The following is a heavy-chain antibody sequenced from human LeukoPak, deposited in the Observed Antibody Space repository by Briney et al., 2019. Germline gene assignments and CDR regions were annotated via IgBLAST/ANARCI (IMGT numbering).Heavy chain of an antibody. V-gene: IGHV1-18*01. CDR2: ISAYNGNT. CDR3: AREGDFWSGYYRGGFDY. Sequence: ASVKVSCKASGYTFTSYGISWVRQAPGQGLEWMGWISAYNGNTNYAQKLQGRVTMTTDTSTSTAYMELRSLRSDDTAVYYCAREGDFWSGYYRGGFDYWGQGTLVTVSS. J-gene: IGHJ4*02. D-gene: IGHD3-3*01. CDR1: GYTFTSYG.